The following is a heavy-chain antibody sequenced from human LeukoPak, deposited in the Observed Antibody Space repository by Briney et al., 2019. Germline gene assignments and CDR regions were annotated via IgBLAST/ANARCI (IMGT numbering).Heavy chain of an antibody. CDR3: AKDVSYYAAAGTLDY. D-gene: IGHD6-13*01. J-gene: IGHJ4*02. CDR2: ISYDGSNK. CDR1: GFTFSSYG. Sequence: GGSLRLSCAGSGFTFSSYGMHWVRQAPGKGLEWVAVISYDGSNKYYADSVKGRFTISRDNSKNTLYLQMNSLRAEDTAVYYCAKDVSYYAAAGTLDYWGQGTLVTVSS. V-gene: IGHV3-30*18.